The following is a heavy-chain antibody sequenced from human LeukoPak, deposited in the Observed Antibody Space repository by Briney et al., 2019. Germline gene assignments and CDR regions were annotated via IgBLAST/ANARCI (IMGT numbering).Heavy chain of an antibody. V-gene: IGHV1-18*01. CDR3: ARDYFDSSGYQGEAFDI. CDR2: ISAYNGNT. J-gene: IGHJ3*02. D-gene: IGHD3-22*01. Sequence: ASVKVPCKASGYTFTSYGISWVRQAPGQGLEWMGWISAYNGNTNYAQKLQGRVTMTTDTSTSTAYMELRSLRSDDTAMYYCARDYFDSSGYQGEAFDIWGQGTIVTVSS. CDR1: GYTFTSYG.